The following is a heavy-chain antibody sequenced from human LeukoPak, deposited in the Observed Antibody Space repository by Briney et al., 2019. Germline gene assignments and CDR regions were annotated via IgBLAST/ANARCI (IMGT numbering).Heavy chain of an antibody. D-gene: IGHD2-21*01. CDR1: GFTFSNYG. CDR3: ARRSVISSRCFDY. J-gene: IGHJ4*02. CDR2: ISGSGGTP. Sequence: GGSLRLSCAASGFTFSNYGLSWVRQAPGKGLEWVSTISGSGGTPYYADSVKGRFTISRENSKNMLYLQMSSLRAEDTAIYYCARRSVISSRCFDYWGQGTLVTVSS. V-gene: IGHV3-23*01.